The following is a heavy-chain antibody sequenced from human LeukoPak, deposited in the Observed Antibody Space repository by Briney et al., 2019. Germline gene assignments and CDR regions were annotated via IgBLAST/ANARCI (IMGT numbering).Heavy chain of an antibody. D-gene: IGHD4-17*01. J-gene: IGHJ6*03. V-gene: IGHV3-74*01. CDR2: IKSDGSN. CDR3: ARGAYGYYYMDV. Sequence: GGSLRLSCAASGFTFSSYWMHWVRQALGKGLVWVSRIKSDGSNYYADSVKGRFTISRDNAKNTLYLEMNSLRAEDTAMYYCARGAYGYYYMDVWGKGTTVTVSS. CDR1: GFTFSSYW.